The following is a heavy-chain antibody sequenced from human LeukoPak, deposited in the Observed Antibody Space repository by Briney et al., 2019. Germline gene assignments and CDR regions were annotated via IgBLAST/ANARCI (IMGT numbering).Heavy chain of an antibody. CDR2: IKQGESDK. CDR3: ARIDSTVTSY. V-gene: IGHV3-7*01. J-gene: IGHJ4*02. CDR1: GFTFSDYW. Sequence: AGGSLRLSCAASGFTFSDYWMSWVRQAPGKGLEWVANIKQGESDKYYVDSVKGRFTISRDNAKNSLYLQMNSLRAEDTAVYYCARIDSTVTSYWGQGTLVTVSS. D-gene: IGHD4-17*01.